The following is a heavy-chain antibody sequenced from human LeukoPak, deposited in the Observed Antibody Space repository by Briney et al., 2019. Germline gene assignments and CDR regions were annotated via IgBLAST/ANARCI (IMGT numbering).Heavy chain of an antibody. CDR3: ATPPSKGGYFDY. D-gene: IGHD2/OR15-2a*01. J-gene: IGHJ4*02. Sequence: ASVKVSCKVSGYTLTELSMHWVRQAPGKGLEWMGGFDPEDGETIYAQKFQGRVTMTEDTSTDTAYMELSSLRSEDTAVYYCATPPSKGGYFDYWGQGTLVTVSS. CDR2: FDPEDGET. CDR1: GYTLTELS. V-gene: IGHV1-24*01.